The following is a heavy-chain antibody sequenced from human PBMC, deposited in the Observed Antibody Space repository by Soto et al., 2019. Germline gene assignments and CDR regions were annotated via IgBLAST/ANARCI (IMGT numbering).Heavy chain of an antibody. CDR3: VRSGEYYGSYIDY. D-gene: IGHD3-10*01. CDR1: GYSISSGYY. Sequence: SETLSLTCDVSGYSISSGYYWAWVRQPPGKGMEWIGSINHRGNSYYNPSLKSRVTISVDTSKNQGSLKVSSVTAADTAVYYCVRSGEYYGSYIDYWGQGTLVTVSS. CDR2: INHRGNS. J-gene: IGHJ4*02. V-gene: IGHV4-38-2*01.